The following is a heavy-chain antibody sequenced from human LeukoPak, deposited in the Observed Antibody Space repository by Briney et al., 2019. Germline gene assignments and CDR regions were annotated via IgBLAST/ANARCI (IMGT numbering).Heavy chain of an antibody. CDR1: GFTFSSYW. CDR3: ARDRFRIAVAGGRPDP. V-gene: IGHV3-7*01. D-gene: IGHD6-19*01. CDR2: IKQDGSEK. J-gene: IGHJ5*02. Sequence: QPGGSLRLSCAASGFTFSSYWMSWVRQAPGKGLEWVANIKQDGSEKYDVDSVKGRFTISRANDKNSLYLQMNSLRAEDTAVYYCARDRFRIAVAGGRPDPWGQGTLVTVSS.